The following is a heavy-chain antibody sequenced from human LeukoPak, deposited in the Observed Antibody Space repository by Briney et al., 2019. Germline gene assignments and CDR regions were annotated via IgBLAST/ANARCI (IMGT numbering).Heavy chain of an antibody. V-gene: IGHV4-61*02. CDR2: IYSTGST. Sequence: SETLSLTCTVSGGSISSGGYYWSWIRQPAGKGLEYIGRIYSTGSTNCNPSLRSRVAMSVDTSKNQFSLKLSSVTAADTAVYYCARGFGSGYYPYFDYWGQGTLVTVSS. CDR3: ARGFGSGYYPYFDY. D-gene: IGHD3-3*01. J-gene: IGHJ4*02. CDR1: GGSISSGGYY.